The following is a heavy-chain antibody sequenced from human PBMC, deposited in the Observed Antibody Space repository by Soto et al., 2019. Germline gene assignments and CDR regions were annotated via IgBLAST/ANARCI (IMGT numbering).Heavy chain of an antibody. J-gene: IGHJ4*02. CDR1: GFTFSDYY. Sequence: GGSLRLSCAASGFTFSDYYMSWIRQAPGKGLEWVSYISSSGSTIYYADSVKGRFTISRDNAKNSLYLQMNSLRAEDTAVYYCARDPETYYYDSSGYPDYWGQGTLVTVSS. CDR2: ISSSGSTI. V-gene: IGHV3-11*01. D-gene: IGHD3-22*01. CDR3: ARDPETYYYDSSGYPDY.